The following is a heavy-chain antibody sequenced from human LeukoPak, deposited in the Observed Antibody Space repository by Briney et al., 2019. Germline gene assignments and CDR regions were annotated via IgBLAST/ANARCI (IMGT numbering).Heavy chain of an antibody. Sequence: GSLRLSCAASGFTFSSYAMSWVRQAPGKGLEWVSAISGSGGSTYYADSVKGRFTISRDNSKNTLYLQMNSLRAEDTAVYYCAKDIVVVPAAMQADYWGQGTLVTVSS. J-gene: IGHJ4*02. CDR1: GFTFSSYA. V-gene: IGHV3-23*01. D-gene: IGHD2-2*01. CDR2: ISGSGGST. CDR3: AKDIVVVPAAMQADY.